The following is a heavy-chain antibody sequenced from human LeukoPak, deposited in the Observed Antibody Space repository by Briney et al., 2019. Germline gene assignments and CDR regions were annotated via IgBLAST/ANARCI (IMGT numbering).Heavy chain of an antibody. CDR3: ARVLGNIVVVVAANGEFDY. Sequence: GGSLRLSCAASGFTFSSYWMSWVRQAPGKGLEWVANIKQDGSEKYYVDSVKGRFTISRDNAKNSPYLQMNSLRAEDTAVYYCARVLGNIVVVVAANGEFDYWGQGTLVTVSS. CDR2: IKQDGSEK. V-gene: IGHV3-7*01. D-gene: IGHD2-15*01. J-gene: IGHJ4*02. CDR1: GFTFSSYW.